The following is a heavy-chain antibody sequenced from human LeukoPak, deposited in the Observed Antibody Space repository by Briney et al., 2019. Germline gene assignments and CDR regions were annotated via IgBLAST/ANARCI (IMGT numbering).Heavy chain of an antibody. CDR2: INHSGST. CDR3: ARLGGEYGSGSYYNYYYYMDV. CDR1: GGSFSGYY. Sequence: SVTLSRNCAGYGGSFSGYYWSRIRQPPGKGLEWIREINHSGSTNYTPSLKSQVTISVDTSKNQFSLKLSSVTAADTAVYYCARLGGEYGSGSYYNYYYYMDVWGKGTTVTVSS. J-gene: IGHJ6*03. V-gene: IGHV4-34*01. D-gene: IGHD3-10*01.